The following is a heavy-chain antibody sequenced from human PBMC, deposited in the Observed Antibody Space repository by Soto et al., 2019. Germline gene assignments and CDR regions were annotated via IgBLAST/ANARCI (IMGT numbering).Heavy chain of an antibody. CDR1: GFTFSSYG. V-gene: IGHV3-30*18. CDR2: ISYDGSNK. CDR3: AKDRAVAGYPYGGLDY. Sequence: QVQLVESGGGVVQPGRSLRLSCAASGFTFSSYGMHWVRQAPGKGLEWVAVISYDGSNKYYADSVKGRFTISRDNSKNALYLQMNSLRAEDTAVYYYAKDRAVAGYPYGGLDYWGQGTLVTVSS. J-gene: IGHJ4*02. D-gene: IGHD6-19*01.